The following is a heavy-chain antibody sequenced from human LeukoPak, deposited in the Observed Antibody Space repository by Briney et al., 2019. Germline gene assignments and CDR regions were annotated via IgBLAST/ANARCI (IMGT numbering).Heavy chain of an antibody. CDR2: ISGSGGST. Sequence: PGGSLRLSCAASGFTFSSYAMSWVRQAPGKGLEWVSAISGSGGSTYYADSVKGRFTISRDNSKNTLYLQMNSLRAEDTAVYYCAKDKMITFGGVIPPDAFDIWGQGTMVTVSP. V-gene: IGHV3-23*01. CDR1: GFTFSSYA. CDR3: AKDKMITFGGVIPPDAFDI. D-gene: IGHD3-16*01. J-gene: IGHJ3*02.